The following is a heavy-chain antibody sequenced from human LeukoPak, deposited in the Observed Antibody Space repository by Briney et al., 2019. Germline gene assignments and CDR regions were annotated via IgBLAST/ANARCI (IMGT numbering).Heavy chain of an antibody. V-gene: IGHV3-21*04. CDR3: AGGSTGHNYAFDC. CDR2: ISSTSTYI. D-gene: IGHD5-18*01. Sequence: PGGCLRLSCAASGFSFNSYTMNWVRQAPGKGVEWVSSISSTSTYIYYADSLKGRFTISRDNAQNSLFLQMNSLRAEDTAVYHCAGGSTGHNYAFDCWGQGTLLTVSS. J-gene: IGHJ5*01. CDR1: GFSFNSYT.